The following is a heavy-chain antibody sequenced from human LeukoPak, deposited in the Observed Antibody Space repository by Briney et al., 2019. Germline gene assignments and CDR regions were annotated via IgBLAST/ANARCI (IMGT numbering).Heavy chain of an antibody. D-gene: IGHD6-13*01. CDR3: AIQRIAAAGLFDY. V-gene: IGHV4-39*01. CDR2: IYYSGST. Sequence: SETLSLTCTVSGGSISSSSYYWGWIRQPPGKGLEWIGSIYYSGSTYYNPSLKSRVTISVDTSKNQFSLKLSSVTAADTAVYYCAIQRIAAAGLFDYWGQGTPVTVSS. CDR1: GGSISSSSYY. J-gene: IGHJ4*02.